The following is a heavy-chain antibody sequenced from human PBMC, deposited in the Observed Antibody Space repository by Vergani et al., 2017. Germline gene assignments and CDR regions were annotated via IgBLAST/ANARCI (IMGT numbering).Heavy chain of an antibody. CDR2: IIPIFGTA. D-gene: IGHD3-22*01. CDR1: GGTFSSYA. V-gene: IGHV1-69*12. Sequence: QVQLVQSGAEVKKPGASVKVSCKASGGTFSSYAISWVRQAPGQGLEWMGGIIPIFGTANYAQKFQGRVTITADESTSTAYMELSSLRSEDTAVYYCARDLVVLHYDSSGYEHAFDIWGQGTMVTVSS. J-gene: IGHJ3*02. CDR3: ARDLVVLHYDSSGYEHAFDI.